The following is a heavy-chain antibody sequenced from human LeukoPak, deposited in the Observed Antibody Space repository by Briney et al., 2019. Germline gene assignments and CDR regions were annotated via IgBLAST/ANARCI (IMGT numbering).Heavy chain of an antibody. CDR1: GYIFTGYY. D-gene: IGHD2-21*02. Sequence: GASMKVSCKASGYIFTGYYIHWVRQAPGQALEWMGWINPNSGDTKYAQKFQGRVTMTRDTSNNTVYMDLTRLIFDDTAMYYCARDGVFRFEVGDVYYYYMDVWGRGTTVIISS. CDR3: ARDGVFRFEVGDVYYYYMDV. J-gene: IGHJ6*03. V-gene: IGHV1-2*02. CDR2: INPNSGDT.